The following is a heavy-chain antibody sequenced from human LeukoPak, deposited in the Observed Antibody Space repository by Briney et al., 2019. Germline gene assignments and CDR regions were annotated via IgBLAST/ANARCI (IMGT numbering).Heavy chain of an antibody. D-gene: IGHD3-22*01. CDR1: GFTFSSYE. V-gene: IGHV3-48*03. CDR2: ISSSGSTI. Sequence: PGGSLRLSCAASGFTFSSYEMNWVRQAPGKGLEWVSYISSSGSTIYYADSVKGQFTISRDNAKNSLYLEMNSLRAEDTAVYYCARDQRQDYYDSSAHSDYWGQGTLVTVSS. J-gene: IGHJ4*02. CDR3: ARDQRQDYYDSSAHSDY.